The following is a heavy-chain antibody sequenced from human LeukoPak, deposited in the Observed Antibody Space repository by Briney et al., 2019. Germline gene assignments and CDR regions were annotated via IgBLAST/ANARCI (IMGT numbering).Heavy chain of an antibody. CDR1: GGSFSGYY. Sequence: PSETLSLTCAVYGGSFSGYYWSWIRQAPGKGLEWVANIKQDGGEKYYVDSVKGRFTISRDNAKNSLYLQMNNLRAEDTAVYYCARSGYDSSGYRIEDYWGQGTLVTVSS. CDR2: IKQDGGEK. D-gene: IGHD3-22*01. J-gene: IGHJ4*02. V-gene: IGHV3-7*01. CDR3: ARSGYDSSGYRIEDY.